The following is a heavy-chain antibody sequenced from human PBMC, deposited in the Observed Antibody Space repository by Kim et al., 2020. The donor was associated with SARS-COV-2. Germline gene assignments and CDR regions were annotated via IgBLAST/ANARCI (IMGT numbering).Heavy chain of an antibody. V-gene: IGHV3-21*01. CDR1: GFTFSSYS. CDR2: ISSSSSYI. D-gene: IGHD3-22*01. J-gene: IGHJ3*02. CDR3: ARPNLAESLTMIVVSDAFDI. Sequence: GGSLRLSCAASGFTFSSYSMNWVRQAPGKGLEWVSSISSSSSYIYYADSVKGRFTISRDNAKNSLYLQMNSLRAEDTAVYYCARPNLAESLTMIVVSDAFDIWGQGTMVTVSS.